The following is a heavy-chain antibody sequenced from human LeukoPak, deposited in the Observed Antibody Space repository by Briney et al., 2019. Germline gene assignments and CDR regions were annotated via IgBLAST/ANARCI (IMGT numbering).Heavy chain of an antibody. CDR1: GYTFTNYG. Sequence: ASVKVSCKASGYTFTNYGITWVRQAPGQGLEWMGWISAYNGNTNYAQKLQGRITMTTDTSTSTAYMELRSLRSDDTAVYYCARDTGVYCSSTSCLNWFDPWGRGTLVTVSS. J-gene: IGHJ5*02. CDR3: ARDTGVYCSSTSCLNWFDP. V-gene: IGHV1-18*01. D-gene: IGHD2-2*01. CDR2: ISAYNGNT.